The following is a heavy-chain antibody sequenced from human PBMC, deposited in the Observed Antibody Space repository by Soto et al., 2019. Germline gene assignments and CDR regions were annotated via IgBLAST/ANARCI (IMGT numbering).Heavy chain of an antibody. J-gene: IGHJ6*03. D-gene: IGHD3-9*01. V-gene: IGHV4-34*01. Sequence: PSETLSLTCAVYGGSFSGYYWSWIRQPPGKGLEWIGEINHSGSTNYNPSLKSRVTISVDTSKNQFSLKLSSVTAADTAVYYCARIGLTRYCDWLSDYYYYYYMXVWGKGTTVTVSS. CDR3: ARIGLTRYCDWLSDYYYYYYMXV. CDR1: GGSFSGYY. CDR2: INHSGST.